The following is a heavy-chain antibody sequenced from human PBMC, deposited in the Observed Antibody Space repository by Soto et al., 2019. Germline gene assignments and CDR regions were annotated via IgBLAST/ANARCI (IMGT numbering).Heavy chain of an antibody. CDR3: ARRASNSTGWYIWFDP. CDR1: GGTFSTYP. J-gene: IGHJ5*02. V-gene: IGHV1-69*01. D-gene: IGHD6-19*01. CDR2: IIPKFGTT. Sequence: QVQLVQSGAEVKKPGSSVKVSCKVSGGTFSTYPINWVRQAPGQGLEFMGGIIPKFGTTNYAQKFRGTVTITADESTSTAYMELNNLKSEDTALYYCARRASNSTGWYIWFDPWGQGTLVTVSS.